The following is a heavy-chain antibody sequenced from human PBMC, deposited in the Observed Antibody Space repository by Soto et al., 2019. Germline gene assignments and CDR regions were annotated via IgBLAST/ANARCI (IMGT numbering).Heavy chain of an antibody. Sequence: SETLSRTCTVSGGSISSYYWSWIRQPSWKGLEWVGRIYTSGSTTYNPSLKSRVTMSVDTSKNQFSMKLSSVTAADTAVYYCARENLGGGWYYYFDYWAQGTLVTVSS. V-gene: IGHV4-4*07. CDR2: IYTSGST. CDR1: GGSISSYY. CDR3: ARENLGGGWYYYFDY. D-gene: IGHD6-19*01. J-gene: IGHJ4*02.